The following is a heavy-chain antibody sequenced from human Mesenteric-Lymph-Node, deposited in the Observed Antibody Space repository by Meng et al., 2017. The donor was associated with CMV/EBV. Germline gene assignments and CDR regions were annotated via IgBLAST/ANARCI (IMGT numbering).Heavy chain of an antibody. Sequence: SETLSLTCTVSGGSINNYCWSWIRQPPGKGLEWIGYIYYTGSTKYNPSLKNRVTMSVDTSKNQFSLKLTSVTAADTAVYYCARSRAQYSSSFPSYWGQGTLVTVSS. CDR3: ARSRAQYSSSFPSY. D-gene: IGHD6-6*01. CDR1: GGSINNYC. V-gene: IGHV4-59*12. CDR2: IYYTGST. J-gene: IGHJ4*02.